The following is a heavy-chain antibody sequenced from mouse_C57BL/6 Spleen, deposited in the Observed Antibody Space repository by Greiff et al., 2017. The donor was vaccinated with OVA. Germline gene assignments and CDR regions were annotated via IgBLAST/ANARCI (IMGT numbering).Heavy chain of an antibody. D-gene: IGHD2-4*01. J-gene: IGHJ3*01. CDR2: INPSNGGT. CDR3: AREGGDYDGFAY. CDR1: GYTFTSYW. Sequence: QVQLQQPGTELVKPGASVKLSCKASGYTFTSYWTHWVKQRPGQGLEWIGNINPSNGGTNYNEKFKSKATLTVDKSSSTAYMQLSSLTSEDSAVYYCAREGGDYDGFAYWGQGTLVTVSA. V-gene: IGHV1-53*01.